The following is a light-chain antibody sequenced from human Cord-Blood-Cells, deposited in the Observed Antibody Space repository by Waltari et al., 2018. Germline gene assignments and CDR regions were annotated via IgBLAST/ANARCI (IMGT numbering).Light chain of an antibody. CDR3: SSYTSSNTWV. CDR1: SSDAGGYNY. V-gene: IGLV2-14*03. J-gene: IGLJ3*02. CDR2: DVS. Sequence: QSALTQPASVSGSPGQSIPISCTGTSSDAGGYNYVSWYQQHPGKAPKLMIYDVSNRPLGVSNRFSGSKSGNTASLTISGLQAEDEADYYCSSYTSSNTWVFGGGTKLTVL.